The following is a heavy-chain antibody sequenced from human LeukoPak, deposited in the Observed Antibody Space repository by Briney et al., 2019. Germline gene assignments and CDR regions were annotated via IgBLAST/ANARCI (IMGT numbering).Heavy chain of an antibody. CDR3: AREGSSWFPDAFDI. V-gene: IGHV1-3*03. D-gene: IGHD6-13*01. Sequence: GASVKVSCKASGYTFTIYAIHWVRQAPGQRLEWMGWINAGNGNTKYSQEFQGRVTITRDTSASTAYMELSSLRSEDMAVYYCAREGSSWFPDAFDIWGQGTMVTVSS. CDR2: INAGNGNT. J-gene: IGHJ3*02. CDR1: GYTFTIYA.